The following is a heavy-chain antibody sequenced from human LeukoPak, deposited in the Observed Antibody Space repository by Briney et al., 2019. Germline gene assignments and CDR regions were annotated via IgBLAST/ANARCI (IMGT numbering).Heavy chain of an antibody. V-gene: IGHV4-39*07. Sequence: PSETLSLTCTVSGGSISSSSYYWGWIRQPPGKGLEWIGSIYYSGSTYYNPSLKRRVTIAVDTSKNQFSLKLSSVTAPDTPVYFCASGGGSHHPDFDYWGQGPLVTVSS. D-gene: IGHD1-26*01. CDR3: ASGGGSHHPDFDY. CDR2: IYYSGST. J-gene: IGHJ4*02. CDR1: GGSISSSSYY.